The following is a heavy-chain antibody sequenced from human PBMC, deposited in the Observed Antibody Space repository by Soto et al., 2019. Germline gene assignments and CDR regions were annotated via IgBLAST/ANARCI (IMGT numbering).Heavy chain of an antibody. CDR3: TTTSSTDY. Sequence: EVQLVESGGGLVKPGGSLRLSCAASGFTFSNAWMSWVRQAPGKGLEWVGSIKSKTDGGTTDYAAPVKGRFTISRDDSKNTLYLQMNSLKTEDTAVYYCTTTSSTDYWGQGTLVTVSS. J-gene: IGHJ4*02. CDR1: GFTFSNAW. CDR2: IKSKTDGGTT. V-gene: IGHV3-15*01. D-gene: IGHD2-2*01.